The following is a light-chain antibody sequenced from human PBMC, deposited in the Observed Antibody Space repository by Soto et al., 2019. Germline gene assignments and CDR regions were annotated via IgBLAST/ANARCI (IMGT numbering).Light chain of an antibody. CDR1: IDVVGAYNY. Sequence: QSALTQPASVSGSPGQSITISCTGTIDVVGAYNYVSWYQQRPGSAPQLIMYDVNNRPSGASHRFSGSKSGHTAYLTISGLQSDDEANYHCSSYTSTYSLVFGTGTKVTVL. V-gene: IGLV2-14*03. CDR3: SSYTSTYSLV. J-gene: IGLJ1*01. CDR2: DVN.